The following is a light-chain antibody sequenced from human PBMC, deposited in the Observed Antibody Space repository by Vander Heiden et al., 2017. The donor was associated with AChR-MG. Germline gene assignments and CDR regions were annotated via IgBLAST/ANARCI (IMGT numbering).Light chain of an antibody. CDR3: QAWDTNTPVV. CDR1: ELGYKY. CDR2: KDR. V-gene: IGLV3-1*01. Sequence: SYELTQPPSVSVSPGQTASITCSGDELGYKYACWYQQKPGQSAVLVIYKDRKRPSGIPERFAGSRSGNTATLTISGTQAMDEADYYCQAWDTNTPVVFGGGTKLTVL. J-gene: IGLJ2*01.